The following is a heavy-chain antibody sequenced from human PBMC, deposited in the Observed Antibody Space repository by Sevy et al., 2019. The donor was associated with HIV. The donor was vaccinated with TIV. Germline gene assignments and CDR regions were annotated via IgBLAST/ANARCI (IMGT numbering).Heavy chain of an antibody. J-gene: IGHJ4*02. D-gene: IGHD3-3*01. V-gene: IGHV1-2*02. CDR3: ARDYDFWSGSTHLLY. Sequence: ASVKVSCKASGYTFTAYYLHWVRQAPGQGLEWMGWINPNSDGTNYAQKFQDRVTMTTDTSLTTAYMELHRLKSDDTAGYYCARDYDFWSGSTHLLYWGQGTLVTVSS. CDR1: GYTFTAYY. CDR2: INPNSDGT.